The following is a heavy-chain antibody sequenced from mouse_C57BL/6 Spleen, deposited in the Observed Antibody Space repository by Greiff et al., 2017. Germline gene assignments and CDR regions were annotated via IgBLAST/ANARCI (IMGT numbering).Heavy chain of an antibody. J-gene: IGHJ4*01. CDR2: IDPETGGT. CDR3: TRGGITTVVATEAMDY. Sequence: QVQLKESGAELVRPGASVTLSCKASGYTFTDYEMHWVKQTPVHGLEWIGAIDPETGGTAYNQKFKGKAILTADKSSSTAYMELRSLTSEDSAVYYCTRGGITTVVATEAMDYWGQGTSVTVSS. V-gene: IGHV1-15*01. D-gene: IGHD1-1*01. CDR1: GYTFTDYE.